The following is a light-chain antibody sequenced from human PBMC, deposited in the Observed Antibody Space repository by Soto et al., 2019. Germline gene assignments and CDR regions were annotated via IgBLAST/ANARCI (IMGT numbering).Light chain of an antibody. CDR1: TSNIGSDF. CDR3: ASWDVGLGGFV. J-gene: IGLJ2*01. Sequence: QSVLTQPPSASGTPGQRVTVSCSGSTSNIGSDFVYWYQQLPGTAPKLLIYGDNERLSGVPDRFSGSKSGTSASLAISGLRSEDEADYYCASWDVGLGGFVFGGGTKLTVL. V-gene: IGLV1-47*02. CDR2: GDN.